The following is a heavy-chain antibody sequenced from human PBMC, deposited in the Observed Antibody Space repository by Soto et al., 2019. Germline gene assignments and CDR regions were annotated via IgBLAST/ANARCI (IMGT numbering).Heavy chain of an antibody. CDR2: ISAYNGNT. D-gene: IGHD3-22*01. CDR3: ARDQGAEYYDSSGYFV. V-gene: IGHV1-18*01. Sequence: ASVKVSCKASGYTFTSYGISWVRQARGQGLEWMGWISAYNGNTNYAQKLQGRVTMTTDTSTSTAYMELRSLRSDDTAVYYCARDQGAEYYDSSGYFVWGQGTMVTVSS. CDR1: GYTFTSYG. J-gene: IGHJ3*01.